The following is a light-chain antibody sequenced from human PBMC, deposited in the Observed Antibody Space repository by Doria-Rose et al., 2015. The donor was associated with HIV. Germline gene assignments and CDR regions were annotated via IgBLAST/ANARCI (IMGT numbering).Light chain of an antibody. CDR1: QSINTY. CDR3: QQSYSNIRT. J-gene: IGKJ4*01. CDR2: AAS. Sequence: DIRLTQSPSSLSASVGDRVTITCRASQSINTYLNWYQQKPGKAPKLMIYAASTLQSGVPSRFSGSGSGTDFTLTISSLQPEDFASYYCQQSYSNIRTFGGGTRVEMK. V-gene: IGKV1-39*01.